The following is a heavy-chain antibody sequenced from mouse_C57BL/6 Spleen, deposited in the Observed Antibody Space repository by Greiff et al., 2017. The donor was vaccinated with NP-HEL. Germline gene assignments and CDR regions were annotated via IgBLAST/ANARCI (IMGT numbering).Heavy chain of an antibody. Sequence: EVQLQQSGPGLVKPSQSLSLTCSVTGYSITSGYYWNWIRQFPGNKLEWMGYISYDGSNNYNPSLKNRISITRDTSKNQFFLKLNSVTTEDTATYYCAREGNYYGSRRDYFDYWGQGTTLTVSS. D-gene: IGHD1-1*01. J-gene: IGHJ2*01. V-gene: IGHV3-6*01. CDR2: ISYDGSN. CDR1: GYSITSGYY. CDR3: AREGNYYGSRRDYFDY.